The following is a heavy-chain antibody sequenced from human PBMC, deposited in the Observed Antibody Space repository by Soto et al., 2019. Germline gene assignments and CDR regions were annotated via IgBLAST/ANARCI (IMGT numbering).Heavy chain of an antibody. D-gene: IGHD4-17*01. CDR1: GFTFSSYA. V-gene: IGHV3-23*01. CDR3: ANLYGDYYYYYGMDV. J-gene: IGHJ6*02. Sequence: PGGSLRLSCAASGFTFSSYAMSWVRQAPGKGLEWVSAISGSGGSTYYADSVKGRFTISRDNSKNTLYLQMNSLRAEDTAVYYCANLYGDYYYYYGMDVWGQGTTVTVSS. CDR2: ISGSGGST.